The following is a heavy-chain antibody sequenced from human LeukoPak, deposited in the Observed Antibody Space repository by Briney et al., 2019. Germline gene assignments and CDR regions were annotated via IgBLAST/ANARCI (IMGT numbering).Heavy chain of an antibody. V-gene: IGHV1-8*01. J-gene: IGHJ4*02. D-gene: IGHD6-13*01. CDR2: MNPNSGNT. CDR1: GYTVTNYD. CDR3: ARDLSSSSSDY. Sequence: ASVKVSCKTSGYTVTNYDINWVRQATGQGLEWMGWMNPNSGNTGYTQKFQGRVTMTRDTSISTAYMELSSLRSDDTAVYYCARDLSSSSSDYWGQGTLVTVSS.